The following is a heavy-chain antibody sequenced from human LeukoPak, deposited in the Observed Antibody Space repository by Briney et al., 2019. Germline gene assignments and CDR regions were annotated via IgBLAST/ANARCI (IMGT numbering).Heavy chain of an antibody. V-gene: IGHV3-21*01. D-gene: IGHD6-25*01. J-gene: IGHJ6*03. CDR3: ARVPARYYYMDV. CDR1: GFTFSSYS. Sequence: GGSLRLSRAASGFTFSSYSMNWVRQASARGREWVSSIISSSSYIYYADSGKGRFTIPRDNAKTSLYLQKNSLRAEDTAVDYCARVPARYYYMDVWGKGTTVTVSS. CDR2: IISSSSYI.